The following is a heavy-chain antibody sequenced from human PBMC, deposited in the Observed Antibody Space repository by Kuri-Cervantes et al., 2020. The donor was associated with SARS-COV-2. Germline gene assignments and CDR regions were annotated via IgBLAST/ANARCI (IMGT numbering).Heavy chain of an antibody. CDR1: GGSISSSSYY. Sequence: SETLSLTCTVSGGSISSSSYYWGWIRQPPGKGLEWIGSIYYSGSTYYNPSLKSRVTISVDTSSKQFSLHLGSVTAADTAVYYCARLPDILTGYYNQAGVDYWGQGTLVTVSS. D-gene: IGHD3-9*01. J-gene: IGHJ4*02. CDR2: IYYSGST. CDR3: ARLPDILTGYYNQAGVDY. V-gene: IGHV4-39*07.